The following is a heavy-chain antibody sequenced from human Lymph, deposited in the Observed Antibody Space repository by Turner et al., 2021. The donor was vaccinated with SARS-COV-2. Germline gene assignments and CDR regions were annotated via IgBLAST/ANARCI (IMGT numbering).Heavy chain of an antibody. CDR2: IYYSGST. CDR3: ARDRTSYGDYWAGYYYGMDV. CDR1: GGSISAYY. J-gene: IGHJ6*02. Sequence: QVQLQESGPGLVQPSETLSLPCTVSGGSISAYYWSWIRQPPGKGLEWIGYIYYSGSTNYNPSLKRRVTISVDTSKNQFSLKLSSVTAADTAVYYCARDRTSYGDYWAGYYYGMDVWGQGTTVTVSS. D-gene: IGHD4-17*01. V-gene: IGHV4-59*01.